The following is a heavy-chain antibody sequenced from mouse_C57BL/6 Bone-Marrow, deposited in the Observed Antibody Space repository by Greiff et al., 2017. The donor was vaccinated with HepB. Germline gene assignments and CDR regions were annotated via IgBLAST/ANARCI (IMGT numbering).Heavy chain of an antibody. Sequence: VQLQQSGAELVRPGASVKLSCTASGFNIKDDYMHWVKQRPEQGLEWIGWIYPGSGNTYYNEKFKGKATLTAEKSSSTAYMQRSSLTSEDSAVYFCARDYFGSAWFAYWGQGTLVTVSA. J-gene: IGHJ3*01. CDR3: ARDYFGSAWFAY. CDR1: GFNIKDDY. D-gene: IGHD1-1*01. V-gene: IGHV1-76*01. CDR2: IYPGSGNT.